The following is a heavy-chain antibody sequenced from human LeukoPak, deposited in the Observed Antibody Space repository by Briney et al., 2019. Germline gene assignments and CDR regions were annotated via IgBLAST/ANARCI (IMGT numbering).Heavy chain of an antibody. D-gene: IGHD1-26*01. Sequence: GGSLRLSCVASGFTVRSNYVSWVRQAPGKGLEWVSGISSGASGIYYADSVKGRFTISRDNSKNTLHLQMSSLRAEDTAVYYCAKKGLVGATDLRAFDYWGQGTLVTVSS. J-gene: IGHJ4*02. CDR2: ISSGASGI. CDR1: GFTVRSNY. V-gene: IGHV3-23*01. CDR3: AKKGLVGATDLRAFDY.